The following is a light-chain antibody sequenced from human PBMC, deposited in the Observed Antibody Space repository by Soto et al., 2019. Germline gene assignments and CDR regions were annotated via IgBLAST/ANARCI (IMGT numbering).Light chain of an antibody. J-gene: IGKJ5*01. CDR1: QSVLYISNNKNY. V-gene: IGKV4-1*01. Sequence: DVVMTQSPDSLAVSLGERATINCKSSQSVLYISNNKNYLAWYQQKPGQPPQLLIYWASTRESGVPDRFSGSGSETDFTHTISSLQAEDVAFYYCQQYYSAITFGQGTRLEIK. CDR2: WAS. CDR3: QQYYSAIT.